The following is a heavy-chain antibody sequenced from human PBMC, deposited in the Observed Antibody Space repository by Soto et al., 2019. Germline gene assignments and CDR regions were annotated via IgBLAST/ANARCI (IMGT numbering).Heavy chain of an antibody. Sequence: EVQLLESGGDLVRPGESLRLSCAASGFTFSSYAMSWVRQAPGKGLEWVSTISGYGGSTYYADSVKGRFTISRDNSKNTLYLQMNSLRAEDTAVYYCAKDSYGSGSYYSDYCGQGTLVTVSS. V-gene: IGHV3-23*01. D-gene: IGHD3-10*01. J-gene: IGHJ4*02. CDR2: ISGYGGST. CDR1: GFTFSSYA. CDR3: AKDSYGSGSYYSDY.